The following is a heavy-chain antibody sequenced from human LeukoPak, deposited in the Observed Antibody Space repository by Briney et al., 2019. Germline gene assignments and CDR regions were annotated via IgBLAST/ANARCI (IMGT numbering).Heavy chain of an antibody. CDR3: ARAPITMVRGVIGPDAFDI. CDR1: GGSISSGGYS. V-gene: IGHV4-30-2*01. D-gene: IGHD3-10*01. Sequence: SQTLSLTCGVSGGSISSGGYSWSWIRQPPGKGLEWIGYIYHSGSTYYNPSLKSRVTISVDRSKNQFSLKLSSVTAADTAVYYCARAPITMVRGVIGPDAFDIWGQGTMVTVSS. J-gene: IGHJ3*02. CDR2: IYHSGST.